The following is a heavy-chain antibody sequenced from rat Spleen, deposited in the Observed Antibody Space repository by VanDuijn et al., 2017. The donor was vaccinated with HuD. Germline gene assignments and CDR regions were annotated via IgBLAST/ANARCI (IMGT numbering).Heavy chain of an antibody. CDR3: ARHDYDGYYPDY. CDR1: GFTFSNYY. V-gene: IGHV5-25*01. CDR2: INTGGGNT. J-gene: IGHJ2*01. D-gene: IGHD1-12*03. Sequence: EVQLVESGGGLVQPGRSMNLSCAASGFTFSNYYMAWVRQAPTKGLEWVASINTGGGNTYYRGSVKGRFSISRDNAKSTLYLQMNSLRSEDTATYYCARHDYDGYYPDYWGQGVLVTVSS.